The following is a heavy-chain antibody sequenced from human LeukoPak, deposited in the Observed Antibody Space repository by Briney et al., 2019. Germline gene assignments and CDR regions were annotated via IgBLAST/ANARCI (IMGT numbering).Heavy chain of an antibody. CDR1: GFTFSSYS. Sequence: PGGSPRLSCAASGFTFSSYSMNWVRQAPGKGLEWVSSISSSSSYIYYADTEKGRFTISRDNAKNSLYLQMNSLRAEDTAVYYCARDVPPGGFDPWGQGTLVTVSS. D-gene: IGHD2-2*01. J-gene: IGHJ5*02. CDR2: ISSSSSYI. CDR3: ARDVPPGGFDP. V-gene: IGHV3-21*01.